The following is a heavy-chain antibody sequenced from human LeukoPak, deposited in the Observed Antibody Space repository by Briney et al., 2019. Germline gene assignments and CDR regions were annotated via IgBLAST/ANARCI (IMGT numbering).Heavy chain of an antibody. J-gene: IGHJ4*02. V-gene: IGHV1-8*02. Sequence: ASVKVSCKDSGGTFSSYAINWVRQATGQGLEWMGWMNPNSGNTGYAQKFQGRVTMTRNTSISTAYMELSSLRSEDTAVYYCARGPFDYWGQGTLVSVSS. CDR3: ARGPFDY. CDR1: GGTFSSYA. CDR2: MNPNSGNT.